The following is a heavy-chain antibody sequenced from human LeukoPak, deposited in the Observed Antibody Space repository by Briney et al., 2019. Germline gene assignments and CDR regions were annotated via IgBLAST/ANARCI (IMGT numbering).Heavy chain of an antibody. V-gene: IGHV1-46*01. CDR2: ISPTNGFA. Sequence: ASVRVSCKASGYTFGNYYVHWVRQAPGPGLEWVGVISPTNGFATYAQNFQGRVTMTSDMSANTVYMELSSLTPEDTALYYCARDVGDSLGHIDHWGQATLPTVSS. CDR1: GYTFGNYY. J-gene: IGHJ1*01. D-gene: IGHD3-16*01. CDR3: ARDVGDSLGHIDH.